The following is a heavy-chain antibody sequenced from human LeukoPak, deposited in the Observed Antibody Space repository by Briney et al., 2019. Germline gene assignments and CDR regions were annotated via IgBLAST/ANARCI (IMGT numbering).Heavy chain of an antibody. V-gene: IGHV3-49*04. CDR1: GFTICDYA. J-gene: IGHJ3*01. CDR3: TRVARGV. CDR2: IRSKAYGGTT. Sequence: SLRLSCTSSGFTICDYASSCVRQAPGKGLEGVGFIRSKAYGGTTEYAASLKGRCTISRYDSKNIAYLQMNSLKTEDTAVYYCTRVARGVWGQGTMVTVSS.